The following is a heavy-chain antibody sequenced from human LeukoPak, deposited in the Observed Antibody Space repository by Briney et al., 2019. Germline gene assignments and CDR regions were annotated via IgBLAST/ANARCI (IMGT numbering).Heavy chain of an antibody. CDR3: ARARRDYDYVWGSYRLDY. D-gene: IGHD3-16*02. CDR1: GFTFSSYW. Sequence: PGGSLRLSCAASGFTFSSYWMHWVRQAPGKGLVWVSRINSDGSSTSYADSVKGRFTISRDNAKNTLYLQMNSLRAEDTAVYYCARARRDYDYVWGSYRLDYWGQGTLVTVSS. J-gene: IGHJ4*02. CDR2: INSDGSST. V-gene: IGHV3-74*01.